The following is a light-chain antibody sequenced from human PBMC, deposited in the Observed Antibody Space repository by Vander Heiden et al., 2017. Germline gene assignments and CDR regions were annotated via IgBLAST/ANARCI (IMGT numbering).Light chain of an antibody. CDR3: QGYGGATPHS. V-gene: IGKV3-20*01. J-gene: IGKJ2*01. CDR2: GAT. Sequence: EFVLTQSPGTLSLSPGEGATLSCRASQSVSSNYLAWYQHTPGQAPRIVVYGATTKDTGIPDRVSGSGSGRDFALTIRRLEPEDFAVYYCQGYGGATPHSVGQGTKLEI. CDR1: QSVSSNY.